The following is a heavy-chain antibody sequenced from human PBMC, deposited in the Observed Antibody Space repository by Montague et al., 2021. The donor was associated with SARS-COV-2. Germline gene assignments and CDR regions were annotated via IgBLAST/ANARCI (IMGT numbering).Heavy chain of an antibody. CDR3: ARRPLYYDSRGYYYPGPQRYYFDY. CDR1: GASFSGYY. Sequence: SETLSLTCAVYGASFSGYYSCWICKPPGTGLEWIGEINHSGSTNYNPSLKSRVTISVATSKNKFSLKLSAVTAAATAVYYCARRPLYYDSRGYYYPGPQRYYFDYWGQGTLVTVSS. D-gene: IGHD3-22*01. J-gene: IGHJ4*02. V-gene: IGHV4-34*01. CDR2: INHSGST.